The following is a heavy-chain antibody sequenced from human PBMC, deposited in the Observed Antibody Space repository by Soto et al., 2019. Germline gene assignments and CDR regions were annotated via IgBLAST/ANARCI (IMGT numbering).Heavy chain of an antibody. CDR2: IYHSGST. CDR1: GGSISSGGYS. CDR3: ARAIGWFGELLGGYYFDY. Sequence: PSGTLSLTCAVSGGSISSGGYSWRWIRQPPGKGLEWIGYIYHSGSTYYNPSLKSRVTISVDRSKNQFSLKLSSVTAADTAVYYCARAIGWFGELLGGYYFDYWGQGTLVTVSS. D-gene: IGHD3-10*01. J-gene: IGHJ4*02. V-gene: IGHV4-30-2*01.